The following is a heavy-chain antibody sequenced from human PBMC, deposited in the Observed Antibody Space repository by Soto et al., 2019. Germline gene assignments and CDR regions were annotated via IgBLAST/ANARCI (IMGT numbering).Heavy chain of an antibody. Sequence: QITLKESGPTLAKPTQTLTLTCTFSVFSLSTSGVNVGWIRQPPGKAPEWLALIYWDDDKLYIPSLKTRLTITKDPSKNRLVLSMTNMDPVARATYYCVRRPGASYRERSDAWGQGTLVTVPS. CDR1: VFSLSTSGVN. CDR3: VRRPGASYRERSDA. CDR2: IYWDDDK. J-gene: IGHJ5*02. D-gene: IGHD1-26*01. V-gene: IGHV2-5*02.